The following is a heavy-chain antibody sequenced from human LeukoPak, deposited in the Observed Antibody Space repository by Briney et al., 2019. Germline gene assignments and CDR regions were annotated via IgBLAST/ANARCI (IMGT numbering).Heavy chain of an antibody. CDR3: ASLPHF. CDR1: GFTVSSNY. V-gene: IGHV3-66*02. CDR2: IYSGDTT. J-gene: IGHJ4*02. Sequence: GGSLRLSCAASGFTVSSNYVSWVRQAPGKGLEWVSLIYSGDTTYYADSVKGRFTISRDNSKNTLYLQMNSLRAEDTAVYYCASLPHFWGQGTLVTVSS.